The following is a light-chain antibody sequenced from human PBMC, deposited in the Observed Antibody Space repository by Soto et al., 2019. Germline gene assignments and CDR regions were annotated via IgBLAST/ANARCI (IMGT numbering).Light chain of an antibody. Sequence: DIQMTQSPSSLSASVEDRVIITCRASQSISNHLNWYQQKPGKAPKLLIYAASTLQSGVPSRFNGSGSGTDFTLTITALQSEDSATYYCHQNFNYPRTFGQGTKVDIK. CDR1: QSISNH. CDR3: HQNFNYPRT. V-gene: IGKV1-39*01. CDR2: AAS. J-gene: IGKJ1*01.